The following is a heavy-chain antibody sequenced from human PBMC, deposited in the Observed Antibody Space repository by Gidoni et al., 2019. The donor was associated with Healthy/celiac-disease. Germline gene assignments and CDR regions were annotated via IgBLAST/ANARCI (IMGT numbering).Heavy chain of an antibody. J-gene: IGHJ6*02. CDR3: ASVLGSQWPPSGYYGMDV. V-gene: IGHV3-11*01. D-gene: IGHD6-19*01. CDR1: GCPLSDDN. Sequence: VQLGESGGGLVKPGGSLRRSCAASGCPLSDDNMSWIRQAPGKGLELVSFISSSGSTIYYADSVKVRFTISRDNAMNSLYLQMNSLRAEDTAAYYCASVLGSQWPPSGYYGMDVWGQGTTVTVSS. CDR2: ISSSGSTI.